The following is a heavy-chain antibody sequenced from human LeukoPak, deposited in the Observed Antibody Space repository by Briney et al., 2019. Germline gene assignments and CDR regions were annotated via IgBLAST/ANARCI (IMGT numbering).Heavy chain of an antibody. D-gene: IGHD3-16*02. CDR3: ARTLVWASSRYPFAG. J-gene: IGHJ4*02. CDR1: GGSISSSNYY. CDR2: MYYSWNT. V-gene: IGHV4-39*01. Sequence: PSETLSLTCTISGGSISSSNYYWDWIRQPPGKGLEWLGRMYYSWNTDYNPALKSRGTISVDTSKNQYSLKLNSVTAADTAVYYCARTLVWASSRYPFAGWGPGTLVTVSS.